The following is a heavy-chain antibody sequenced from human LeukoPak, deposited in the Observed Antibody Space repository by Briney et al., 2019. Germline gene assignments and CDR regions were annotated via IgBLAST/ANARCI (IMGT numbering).Heavy chain of an antibody. CDR3: ARDIYSIAE. CDR2: IHSDGGTT. D-gene: IGHD1-26*01. CDR1: GVTFSHYW. J-gene: IGHJ4*02. Sequence: PGGSLRLSCAASGVTFSHYWMHWVRQAPGKGLVWVSLIHSDGGTTNYADSVKGRFTISRDNAKNTVYLQMNSLSVEDTAVYYCARDIYSIAEWGQGTLVTVSS. V-gene: IGHV3-74*01.